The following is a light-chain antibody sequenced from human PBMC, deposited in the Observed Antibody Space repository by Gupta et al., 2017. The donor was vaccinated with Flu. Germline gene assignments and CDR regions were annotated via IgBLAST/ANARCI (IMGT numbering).Light chain of an antibody. CDR3: SSYRSSSTSFF. CDR1: TSDVGANNY. J-gene: IGLJ1*01. Sequence: QSALTQPASVSGSPGQSIAISCTGTTSDVGANNYVSWYHQHPGKAPKVMIYGVNNRPSGVSDRFSGSKSGNTASLTFSGLQAEDEADYYCSSYRSSSTSFFFGTGTKVTVL. CDR2: GVN. V-gene: IGLV2-14*01.